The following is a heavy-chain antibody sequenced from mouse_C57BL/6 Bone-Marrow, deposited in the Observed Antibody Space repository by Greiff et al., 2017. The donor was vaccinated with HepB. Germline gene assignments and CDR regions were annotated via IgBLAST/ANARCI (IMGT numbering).Heavy chain of an antibody. CDR2: IRNKANGYTT. CDR1: GFTFTDYY. V-gene: IGHV7-3*01. CDR3: ARRGVTTVVARWYFDV. D-gene: IGHD1-1*01. J-gene: IGHJ1*03. Sequence: EVKLVESGGGLVQPGGSLSLSCAASGFTFTDYYMSWVRQPPGKALEWLGFIRNKANGYTTEYSASVKGRFTISRDNSQSILYLQMNALRAEDSATYYCARRGVTTVVARWYFDVWGTGTTVTVSS.